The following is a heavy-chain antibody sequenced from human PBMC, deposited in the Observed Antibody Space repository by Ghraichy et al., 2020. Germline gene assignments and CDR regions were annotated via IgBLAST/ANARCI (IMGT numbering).Heavy chain of an antibody. V-gene: IGHV4-34*01. Sequence: SQTLSLTCAVYGGSFSGYYWSWIRQPPGKGLEWIGEINHSGSTNYNPSLKSRVTISVDTSKNQFSLKLSSVTAADTAVYYCARVMVRGKGVLGYYYNYMDVWGKGTTVTVSS. CDR2: INHSGST. CDR1: GGSFSGYY. CDR3: ARVMVRGKGVLGYYYNYMDV. D-gene: IGHD3-10*01. J-gene: IGHJ6*03.